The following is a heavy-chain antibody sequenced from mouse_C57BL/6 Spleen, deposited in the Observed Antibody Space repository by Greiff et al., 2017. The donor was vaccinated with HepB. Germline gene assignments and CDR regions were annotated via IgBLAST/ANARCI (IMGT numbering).Heavy chain of an antibody. CDR3: AREYYGSPRYFDV. J-gene: IGHJ1*03. Sequence: QVQLQHPGAELVKPGASVKMSCKASGYTFTSYWITWVKQRPGQGLEWIGDIYPGSGSTNYNEKFKSKATLTVDTSSSTAYMQLSSLTSEDSAVYYCAREYYGSPRYFDVWGTGTTVTVSS. CDR2: IYPGSGST. V-gene: IGHV1-55*01. CDR1: GYTFTSYW. D-gene: IGHD1-1*01.